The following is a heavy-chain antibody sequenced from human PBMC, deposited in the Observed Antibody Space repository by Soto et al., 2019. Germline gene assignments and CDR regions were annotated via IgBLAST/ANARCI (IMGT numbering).Heavy chain of an antibody. CDR1: GLTFSSYG. J-gene: IGHJ5*02. CDR3: GILNPDYGAQDGP. V-gene: IGHV3-23*01. D-gene: IGHD4-17*01. Sequence: EVQLLESGGGLVQPGGSLRLSCAASGLTFSSYGMSWVRQAPGEGLEWVSSISGSGGHTFYAESVKGRFTISRDNSKNTVYLQMNRLRGEDTAVYFCGILNPDYGAQDGPWGQGTLVTVSS. CDR2: ISGSGGHT.